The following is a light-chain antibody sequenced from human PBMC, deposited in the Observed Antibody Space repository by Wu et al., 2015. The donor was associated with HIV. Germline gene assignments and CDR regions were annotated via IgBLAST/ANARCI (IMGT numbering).Light chain of an antibody. CDR2: GAA. Sequence: EIVLMQSPGTLSLSPGERVTLSCRASQSVSSSYLAWYQQKPGQAPRLLYGAASRATGIPDRFSGSGSGTDFTLTITRLEPEDFAVYYCQQYGYSPGSFGQGTKLEI. J-gene: IGKJ2*03. V-gene: IGKV3-20*01. CDR3: QQYGYSPGS. CDR1: QSVSSSY.